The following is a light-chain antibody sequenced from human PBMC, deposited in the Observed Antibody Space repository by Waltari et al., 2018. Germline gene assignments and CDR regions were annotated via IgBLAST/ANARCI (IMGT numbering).Light chain of an antibody. CDR1: TSDIGDYNY. V-gene: IGLV2-14*03. CDR3: SSFSSNNNFGV. CDR2: DVI. J-gene: IGLJ2*01. Sequence: QSALTQPASVSGSPGPSTTISCTATTSDIGDYNYVSWYQHHPGKAPKLMIYDVIKRPSGVANRFSGSKSGNTASLTISGLQAEDEGEYYCSSFSSNNNFGVFGGGTRLTVL.